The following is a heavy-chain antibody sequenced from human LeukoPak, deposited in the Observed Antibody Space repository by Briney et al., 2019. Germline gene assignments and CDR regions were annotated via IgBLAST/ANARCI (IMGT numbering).Heavy chain of an antibody. CDR3: ARRLSGSGWSDDY. J-gene: IGHJ4*02. Sequence: SETLSLTCTVSGGSISSSSYYWGWIRQPPGKGLEWIGSIYYSGSTYYNPSLKSRVTISVDTSKNQFSLKLSSVTAADTAVYYCARRLSGSGWSDDYWGQGILVTVSS. CDR1: GGSISSSSYY. D-gene: IGHD6-19*01. CDR2: IYYSGST. V-gene: IGHV4-39*01.